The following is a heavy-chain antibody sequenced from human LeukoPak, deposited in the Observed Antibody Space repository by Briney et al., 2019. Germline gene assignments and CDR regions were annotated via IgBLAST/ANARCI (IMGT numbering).Heavy chain of an antibody. J-gene: IGHJ4*02. Sequence: GRSLRLSCAASGFSLSSHTMHWVRQALGKGLEWVAVISTDGNNKDYADSVKGRFTISRDNSKNTLYLQMNSLRAEDTAVYYCASDRYNRSGRYNYFDSWGQGTLVTVSS. V-gene: IGHV3-30-3*01. D-gene: IGHD3-10*01. CDR2: ISTDGNNK. CDR1: GFSLSSHT. CDR3: ASDRYNRSGRYNYFDS.